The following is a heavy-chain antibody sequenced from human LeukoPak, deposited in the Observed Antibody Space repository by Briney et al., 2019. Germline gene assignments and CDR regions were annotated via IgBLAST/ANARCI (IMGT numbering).Heavy chain of an antibody. J-gene: IGHJ5*02. Sequence: GGSLRLSCEASGFTFRSYWMSWVRQAPGKGLEWVANIKQDGSEKYYVDTVKGRFTISRDNAKNSLYLQMNSLRAEDTAVYYCAREILKAIGFDPWGQGTLVTVSS. CDR1: GFTFRSYW. D-gene: IGHD3-9*01. V-gene: IGHV3-7*03. CDR3: AREILKAIGFDP. CDR2: IKQDGSEK.